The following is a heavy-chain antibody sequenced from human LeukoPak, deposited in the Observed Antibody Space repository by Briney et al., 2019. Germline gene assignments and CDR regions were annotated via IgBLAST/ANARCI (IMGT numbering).Heavy chain of an antibody. V-gene: IGHV3-15*01. CDR2: IKSKTDGGTT. D-gene: IGHD1-26*01. CDR1: GFTFSNAW. Sequence: GGPLRLSCAASGFTFSNAWMSWVRQAPGKGLEWVGRIKSKTDGGTTDYAAPVKGRFTISRDDSKNTLYLQMNSLKTEDTAVYYCTTDFSGSYYATEYWGQGTLVTVSS. CDR3: TTDFSGSYYATEY. J-gene: IGHJ4*02.